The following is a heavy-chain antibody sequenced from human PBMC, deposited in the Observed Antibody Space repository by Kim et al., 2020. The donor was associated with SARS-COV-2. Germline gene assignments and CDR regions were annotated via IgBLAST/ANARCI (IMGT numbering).Heavy chain of an antibody. CDR2: IYYSGST. Sequence: SETLSLTCSVSGGSISSGDYYWSWIRQPPGKGLEWIGYIYYSGSTYYKPSLKNRVTISVDTTKNQFSLKLSSVTAADTAVYFCARGSYYYGLGAFDIWGQGTLVTVSS. D-gene: IGHD3-10*01. V-gene: IGHV4-30-4*01. CDR3: ARGSYYYGLGAFDI. J-gene: IGHJ3*02. CDR1: GGSISSGDYY.